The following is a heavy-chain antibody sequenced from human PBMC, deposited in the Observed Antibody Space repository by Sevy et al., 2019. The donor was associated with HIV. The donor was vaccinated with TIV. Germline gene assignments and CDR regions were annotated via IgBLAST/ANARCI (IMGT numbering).Heavy chain of an antibody. CDR2: IIPIFGTA. Sequence: ASVKVSCKASGGTFSSYAISWVRQAPGQGLEWMGGIIPIFGTANYAQKFQGRVTITADKSTSTAYMELSSLRSEDTAVYYCARELGRGYYYGSGSLSYMDVWGKWTTVTVSS. D-gene: IGHD3-10*01. CDR1: GGTFSSYA. CDR3: ARELGRGYYYGSGSLSYMDV. V-gene: IGHV1-69*06. J-gene: IGHJ6*03.